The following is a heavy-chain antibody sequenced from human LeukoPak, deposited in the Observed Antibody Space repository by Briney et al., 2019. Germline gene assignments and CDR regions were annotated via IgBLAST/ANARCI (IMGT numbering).Heavy chain of an antibody. CDR2: INPNSGDT. V-gene: IGHV1-2*02. CDR3: AIGIAVAATNVY. Sequence: ASVKVSCKASGYSFTGYYIHWVRQAPGQGLEWMGWINPNSGDTNYAQKFQGRVTMTSDTFISTAYMDLSRLRSDDTAFYYCAIGIAVAATNVYWGQGTLVAVSS. J-gene: IGHJ4*02. CDR1: GYSFTGYY. D-gene: IGHD6-19*01.